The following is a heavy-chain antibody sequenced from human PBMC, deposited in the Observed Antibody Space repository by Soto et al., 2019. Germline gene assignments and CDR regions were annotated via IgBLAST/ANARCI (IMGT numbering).Heavy chain of an antibody. Sequence: LSLTCAVSGGSIGGVGYSWSWIRQPPGGGLEWIGYMYHSGTFLKSPSLKTRLTMSLDMSKNQFSLTLNSMTAADTAVYYCARAQFYSGSGNYNNLMFDAWGQGIQVTVSS. J-gene: IGHJ5*02. D-gene: IGHD3-10*01. CDR1: GGSIGGVGYS. CDR3: ARAQFYSGSGNYNNLMFDA. V-gene: IGHV4-30-2*01. CDR2: MYHSGTF.